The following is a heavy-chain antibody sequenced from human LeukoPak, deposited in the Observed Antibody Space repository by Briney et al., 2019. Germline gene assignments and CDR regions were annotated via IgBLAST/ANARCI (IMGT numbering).Heavy chain of an antibody. Sequence: GGSLRLSCAASGFTFSSYSMNWVRQAPGKGLEWVSSISSSSSYIYYADSVKGRFTISRDNAKNSLYLQMNSLRAEDTAVYYCARVAVYCSSTSCYGRAIGWFDPWGQGTLVTVSS. V-gene: IGHV3-21*01. CDR2: ISSSSSYI. CDR1: GFTFSSYS. CDR3: ARVAVYCSSTSCYGRAIGWFDP. D-gene: IGHD2-2*01. J-gene: IGHJ5*02.